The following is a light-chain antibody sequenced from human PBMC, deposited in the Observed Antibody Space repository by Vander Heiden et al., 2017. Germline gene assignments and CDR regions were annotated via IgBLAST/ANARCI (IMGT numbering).Light chain of an antibody. CDR2: AAS. J-gene: IGKJ4*01. V-gene: IGKV1-39*01. CDR3: QQSYSTPLT. Sequence: DQVTITCRASQSISSYLNWYQQKPGKAPKLLIYAASSLQSGVPSRFSGSGSGTDFTLTISRLQPEDFATYYCQQSYSTPLTFGRGTKVEIK. CDR1: QSISSY.